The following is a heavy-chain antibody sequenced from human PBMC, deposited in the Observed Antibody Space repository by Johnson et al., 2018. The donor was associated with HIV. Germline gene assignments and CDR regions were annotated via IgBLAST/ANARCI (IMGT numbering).Heavy chain of an antibody. Sequence: VQLVESGGGVVQTGRSLRLSCVASGFSFSDHFMDWVRQAPGKGLEWIGRIRNKANRYSTEYAASVKGRFTISRDDSKNSRSLQMSSLKTEDTAVYYCTRDRDGVGVSWGQGTMVTVSS. CDR1: GFSFSDHF. J-gene: IGHJ3*01. D-gene: IGHD3-10*01. V-gene: IGHV3-72*01. CDR2: IRNKANRYST. CDR3: TRDRDGVGVS.